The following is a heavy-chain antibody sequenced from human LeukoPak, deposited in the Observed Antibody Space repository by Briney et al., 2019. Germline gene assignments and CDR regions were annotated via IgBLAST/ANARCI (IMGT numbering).Heavy chain of an antibody. CDR2: SIPIFGTA. J-gene: IGHJ4*02. V-gene: IGHV1-69*13. CDR3: ARGDRDDYVWGSSLDY. CDR1: GGTFSSYA. D-gene: IGHD3-16*01. Sequence: SVKVSCKASGGTFSSYAISWVRQAPGQGLRGMGGSIPIFGTANYAQKFQGRVTITADESTSTAYMELSSLRSEDTAVYYCARGDRDDYVWGSSLDYWGQGTLVTVSS.